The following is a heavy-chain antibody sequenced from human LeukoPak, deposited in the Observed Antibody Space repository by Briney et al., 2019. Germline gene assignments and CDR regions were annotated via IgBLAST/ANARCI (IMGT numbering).Heavy chain of an antibody. CDR2: IYTSGST. D-gene: IGHD6-13*01. J-gene: IGHJ6*02. CDR1: GGSFSGYY. CDR3: ARDTSSSWPYYYYYGMDV. V-gene: IGHV4-4*07. Sequence: PSETLSLTCAVYGGSFSGYYWSWIRQPAGKGLEWIGRIYTSGSTNYNPSLKSRVTMSVDTSKNQFSLKLSSVTAADTAVYYCARDTSSSWPYYYYYGMDVWGQGTTVTVSS.